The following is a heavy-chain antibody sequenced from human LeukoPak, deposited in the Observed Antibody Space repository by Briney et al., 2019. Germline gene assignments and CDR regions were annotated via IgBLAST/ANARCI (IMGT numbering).Heavy chain of an antibody. J-gene: IGHJ4*02. V-gene: IGHV3-15*01. D-gene: IGHD2-2*01. Sequence: GGSLRLSCAASGFTFSNAWMSWVRQAPGKGLEWVGRIKSKTDGGTTDYAAPVKGRFTISRDDSKNTLYLQMNSLKTEDTAVYYCTTFSHCSSTSCFVDYWGQGTLVTVSS. CDR2: IKSKTDGGTT. CDR1: GFTFSNAW. CDR3: TTFSHCSSTSCFVDY.